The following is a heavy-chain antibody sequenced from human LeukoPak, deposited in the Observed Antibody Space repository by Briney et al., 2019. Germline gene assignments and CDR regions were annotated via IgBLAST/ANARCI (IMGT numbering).Heavy chain of an antibody. J-gene: IGHJ5*02. CDR2: ISAYNGNT. Sequence: ASVKVSCKASGYTFTSYGISWVRQAPGQGLEWMGWISAYNGNTNYAQKLQGRVTMTTDTSTSTAYMELRSLRSDDTAVYYCARDPSRQLALPTYNSQYWFDPWGQGTLVTVSS. V-gene: IGHV1-18*01. D-gene: IGHD6-13*01. CDR1: GYTFTSYG. CDR3: ARDPSRQLALPTYNSQYWFDP.